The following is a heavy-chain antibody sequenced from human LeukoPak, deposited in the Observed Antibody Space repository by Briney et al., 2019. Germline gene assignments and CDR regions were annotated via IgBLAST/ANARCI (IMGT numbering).Heavy chain of an antibody. CDR3: AKDRLGSYYYDSSGYSEFDY. J-gene: IGHJ4*02. CDR2: ISSSSSYI. D-gene: IGHD3-22*01. CDR1: GFTFSSYN. V-gene: IGHV3-21*01. Sequence: GGSLRLSCAASGFTFSSYNMNWVRQAPGKGLEWVSSISSSSSYIYYADSVKGRFTISRDNSKNTLYLQMNSLRAEDTAVYYCAKDRLGSYYYDSSGYSEFDYWGQGTLVTVSS.